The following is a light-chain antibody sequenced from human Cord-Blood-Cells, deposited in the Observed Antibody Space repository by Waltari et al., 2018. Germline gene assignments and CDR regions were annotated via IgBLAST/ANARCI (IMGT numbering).Light chain of an antibody. CDR3: QQYYSTRRT. J-gene: IGKJ3*01. V-gene: IGKV4-1*01. Sequence: DIVMTQSPDSLAVSLGERATINCKSSQSVLYSSNNKNYLAWYQQKPGQPPKLLIYWASTRESGVPDRFGGSGSGTDFTLTISSLQAEDVAVYYCQQYYSTRRTFGPGTKVDIK. CDR2: WAS. CDR1: QSVLYSSNNKNY.